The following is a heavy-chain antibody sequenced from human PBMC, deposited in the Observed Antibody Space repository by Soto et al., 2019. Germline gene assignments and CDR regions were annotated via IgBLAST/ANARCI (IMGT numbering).Heavy chain of an antibody. CDR1: GYTFTSYA. D-gene: IGHD2-2*01. CDR2: INAGNGNT. V-gene: IGHV1-3*01. J-gene: IGHJ4*02. Sequence: QVQLVQSGAEVKKPGASVKVSCKASGYTFTSYAMHWVRQAPGQRLEWMGWINAGNGNTKYSQKFQGRVTITRDTSASTAYMELSSLRSEDTAVYYCQYCSSTSCYDGVVYWGQGTLVTVSS. CDR3: QYCSSTSCYDGVVY.